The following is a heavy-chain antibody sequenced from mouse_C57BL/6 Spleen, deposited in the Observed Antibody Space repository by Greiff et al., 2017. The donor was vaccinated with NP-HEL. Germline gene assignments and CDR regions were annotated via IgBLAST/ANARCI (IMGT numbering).Heavy chain of an antibody. Sequence: QVQLQQSGPELVKPGASVKLSCKASGYTFTSYDINWVKQRPGQGLEWIGWIYPRDGSTKYNEKFKGKATLTVDTSSSTAYMELHSLTSEDSAVYFCARSGGSSFFYAMDDWGQGTSVTVAS. CDR3: ARSGGSSFFYAMDD. D-gene: IGHD1-1*01. J-gene: IGHJ4*01. CDR2: IYPRDGST. V-gene: IGHV1-85*01. CDR1: GYTFTSYD.